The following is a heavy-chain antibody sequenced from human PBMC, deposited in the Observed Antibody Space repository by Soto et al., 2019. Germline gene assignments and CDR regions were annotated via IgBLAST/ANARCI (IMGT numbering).Heavy chain of an antibody. J-gene: IGHJ4*02. CDR1: GYTFTSYD. CDR3: ARGKRGIAAAGRGFDY. D-gene: IGHD6-13*01. CDR2: MNPNSGNT. V-gene: IGHV1-8*01. Sequence: QVQLVQSGAEVKKPGASVKVSCKASGYTFTSYDINWVRQATGQGLEWMGWMNPNSGNTGYAQKFQGRVTMTRNTSISTADMELSSLRSEDTAVYYCARGKRGIAAAGRGFDYWGQGTLVTVSS.